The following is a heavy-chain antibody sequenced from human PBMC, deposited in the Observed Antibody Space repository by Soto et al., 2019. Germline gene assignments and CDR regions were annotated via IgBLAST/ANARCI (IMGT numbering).Heavy chain of an antibody. D-gene: IGHD1-26*01. CDR3: AREGIVGATTFDY. J-gene: IGHJ4*02. V-gene: IGHV3-30-3*01. CDR2: ISYDGSNK. CDR1: GFTFSSYA. Sequence: QVPLVESGGGVVQPGRSLRLSCAASGFTFSSYAMHWVRQAPGKGLEWVAVISYDGSNKYYADSVKGRFTISRDNSKNTLYLQMNSLRAEDTAVYYCAREGIVGATTFDYWGQGTLVTVSS.